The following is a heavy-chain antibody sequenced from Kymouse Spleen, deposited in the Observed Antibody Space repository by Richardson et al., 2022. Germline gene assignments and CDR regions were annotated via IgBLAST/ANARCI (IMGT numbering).Heavy chain of an antibody. Sequence: QVQLVESGGGVVQPGRSLRLSCAASGFTFSSYGMHWVRQAPGKGLEWVAVIWYDGSNKYYADSVKGRFTISRDNSKNTLYLQMNSLRAEDTAVYYCARDRWQLVPFDYWGQGTLVTVSS. CDR3: ARDRWQLVPFDY. D-gene: IGHD6-6*01. J-gene: IGHJ4*02. CDR1: GFTFSSYG. V-gene: IGHV3-33*01. CDR2: IWYDGSNK.